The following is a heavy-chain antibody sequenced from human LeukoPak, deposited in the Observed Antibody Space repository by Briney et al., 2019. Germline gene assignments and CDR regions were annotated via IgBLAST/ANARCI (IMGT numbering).Heavy chain of an antibody. CDR1: GFTFSSYW. CDR3: ARESYGDYFDY. V-gene: IGHV3-7*01. Sequence: GGSLRLSCAASGFTFSSYWMSWVRQAPGKGLEWVANIKQDGSEKYCVDSVKGRFTISRDNAKNSLYLQMNSLRAEDTAVYYCARESYGDYFDYWGQGTLVTVSS. J-gene: IGHJ4*02. D-gene: IGHD4-17*01. CDR2: IKQDGSEK.